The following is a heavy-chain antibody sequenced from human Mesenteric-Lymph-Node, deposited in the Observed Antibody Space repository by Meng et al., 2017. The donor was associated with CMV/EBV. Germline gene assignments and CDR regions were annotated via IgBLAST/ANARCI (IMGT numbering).Heavy chain of an antibody. CDR1: GFTFSTFW. V-gene: IGHV3-7*01. D-gene: IGHD2-2*01. Sequence: GGSLRLSCAASGFTFSTFWMSWVRQAPGKGLEWVANIRHNGSEKYYVDAVKGRFTISRDNAKNSLYLQMSSLRAEDTAVYYCARDYCSSTSCYYYYGMDVWGQGTTVTVSS. CDR3: ARDYCSSTSCYYYYGMDV. J-gene: IGHJ6*02. CDR2: IRHNGSEK.